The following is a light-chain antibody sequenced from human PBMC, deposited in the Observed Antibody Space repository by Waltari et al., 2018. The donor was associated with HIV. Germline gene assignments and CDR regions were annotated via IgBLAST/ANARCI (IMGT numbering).Light chain of an antibody. CDR2: NDD. CDR3: AAWDDSLNAYV. Sequence: QSVLIQPPSSSGSPGQRVTISCSGSSSHVGSTTVNWYQHLPGVAPKLLILNDDKRPSGVPDRFSGSKSGTSASLAISGLQSEDEGDYYCAAWDDSLNAYVFGTGTTVTVL. J-gene: IGLJ1*01. CDR1: SSHVGSTT. V-gene: IGLV1-44*01.